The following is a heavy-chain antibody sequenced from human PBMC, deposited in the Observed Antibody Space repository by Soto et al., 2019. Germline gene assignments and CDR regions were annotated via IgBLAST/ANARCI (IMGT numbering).Heavy chain of an antibody. Sequence: GGSLRLSCAASGFTFSSYGMHWVRQAPGKGLEWVAVISYDGSNKYYADSVKGRFTISRDNSKNTLYLQMNSLRAEDTAVYYCAKDLDWNYVYYFDYWGQGTLVTVSS. CDR2: ISYDGSNK. CDR1: GFTFSSYG. CDR3: AKDLDWNYVYYFDY. D-gene: IGHD1-7*01. V-gene: IGHV3-30*18. J-gene: IGHJ4*02.